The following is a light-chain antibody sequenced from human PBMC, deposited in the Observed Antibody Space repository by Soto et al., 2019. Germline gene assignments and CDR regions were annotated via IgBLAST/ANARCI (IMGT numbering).Light chain of an antibody. J-gene: IGLJ3*02. V-gene: IGLV1-47*01. CDR2: RNS. Sequence: QSVLTQPPSASGTPGQWVTISCSGGSSNIGTNHVYWYQHLPGAAPKLLIYRNSLRPSGVPDRFSGSNSGTSASLAISGLRSDDEADYYCAAWDDNLSGWVFGGGTKLTVL. CDR1: SSNIGTNH. CDR3: AAWDDNLSGWV.